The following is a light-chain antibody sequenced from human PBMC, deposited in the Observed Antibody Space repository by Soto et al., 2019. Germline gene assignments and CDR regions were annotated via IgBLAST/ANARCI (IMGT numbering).Light chain of an antibody. V-gene: IGKV3-20*01. Sequence: IILTQSPGTLSLSPGERVTLSCKASQTINNNYVAWYQQRPGRAPRLLVYGASARATGIPDRFRGSGAGTDFTLTISRLAPEDFAVYYCQQYGSSPFTFGPGTKVDLK. CDR2: GAS. CDR1: QTINNNY. J-gene: IGKJ3*01. CDR3: QQYGSSPFT.